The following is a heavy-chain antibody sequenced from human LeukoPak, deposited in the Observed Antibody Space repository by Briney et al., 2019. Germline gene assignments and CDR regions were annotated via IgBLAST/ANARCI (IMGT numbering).Heavy chain of an antibody. Sequence: PSETLSRTVTGSGGSILSSTYYWGWIRQPPGKGLVWIGGFYFSGITCYNPSLKSRVTISEGTSKIQFSLKLSSVTAADTAVYYCARDSGSHYGGVRETGPYYFDYWGQGTLVTVSS. CDR2: FYFSGIT. CDR1: GGSILSSTYY. V-gene: IGHV4-39*07. D-gene: IGHD1-26*01. J-gene: IGHJ4*02. CDR3: ARDSGSHYGGVRETGPYYFDY.